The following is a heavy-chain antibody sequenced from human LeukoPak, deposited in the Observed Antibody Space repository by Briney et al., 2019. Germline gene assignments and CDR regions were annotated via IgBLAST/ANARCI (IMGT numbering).Heavy chain of an antibody. CDR1: GYTFTGYY. CDR2: IIPILCIA. D-gene: IGHD6-19*01. Sequence: SAKVSCKASGYTFTGYYMHWVRRAPGQGLEWMGRIIPILCIANYAQKFQGRVTITADKSTSTAYMELSSLRSEDTAVYYCARDGEYSSGWYGGNYFDYWGQGTLVTVSS. CDR3: ARDGEYSSGWYGGNYFDY. J-gene: IGHJ4*02. V-gene: IGHV1-69*04.